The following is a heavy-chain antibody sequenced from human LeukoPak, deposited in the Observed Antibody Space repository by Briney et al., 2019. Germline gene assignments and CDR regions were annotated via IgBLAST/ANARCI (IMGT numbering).Heavy chain of an antibody. V-gene: IGHV3-30*18. CDR3: AKDSLRWSYFYYGMDV. CDR1: GFTLSSYG. D-gene: IGHD4-23*01. J-gene: IGHJ6*02. Sequence: GGSLRLSCAASGFTLSSYGMHWVRQAPGKGLEWVAVISYAGSNKYYVDSVKGRFTISRDNSKNTLYLQMNSLRAGDTAVYYCAKDSLRWSYFYYGMDVWGQGTTVTVSS. CDR2: ISYAGSNK.